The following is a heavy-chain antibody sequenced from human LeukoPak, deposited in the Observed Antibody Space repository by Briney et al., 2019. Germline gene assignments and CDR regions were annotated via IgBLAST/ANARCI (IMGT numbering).Heavy chain of an antibody. V-gene: IGHV3-9*02. D-gene: IGHD6-19*01. CDR2: ISWNSGSI. Sequence: GGSLRLSCAASGFTSDDYAMHWVRQAPGKGLEWVSGISWNSGSIGYADSVKGRFTISRDNAKNSLYLQMNSLRAEDTALYYCAKDAGIAVAGTTTFDYWGQGTLVTVSS. CDR3: AKDAGIAVAGTTTFDY. J-gene: IGHJ4*02. CDR1: GFTSDDYA.